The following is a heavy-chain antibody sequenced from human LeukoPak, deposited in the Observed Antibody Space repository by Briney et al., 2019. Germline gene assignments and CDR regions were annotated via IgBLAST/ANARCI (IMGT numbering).Heavy chain of an antibody. V-gene: IGHV3-48*03. CDR1: GFTFSSYE. Sequence: GGSLRLSCAASGFTFSSYEMNWVRQAPGKGLEWVSYISSSGSTIYYADSVKGRFTISRDNSKNTLYLQMNSLRAEDTAVYYCAKDSTTIFGVASNNWFDPWGQGTLVTVSS. J-gene: IGHJ5*02. CDR2: ISSSGSTI. CDR3: AKDSTTIFGVASNNWFDP. D-gene: IGHD3-3*01.